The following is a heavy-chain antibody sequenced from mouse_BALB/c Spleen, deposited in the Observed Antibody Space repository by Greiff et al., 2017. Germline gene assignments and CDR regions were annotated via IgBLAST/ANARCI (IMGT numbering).Heavy chain of an antibody. CDR2: ISYSGST. V-gene: IGHV3-2*02. CDR1: GYSITSDYA. CDR3: ARVNDYGNYYAMDY. D-gene: IGHD2-4*01. Sequence: EVQGVESGPGLVKPSQSLSLTCTVTGYSITSDYAWNWIRQFPGNKLEWMGYISYSGSTSYNPSLKSRISITRDTSKNQFFLQLNSVTTEDTATYYCARVNDYGNYYAMDYWGQGTSVTVSS. J-gene: IGHJ4*01.